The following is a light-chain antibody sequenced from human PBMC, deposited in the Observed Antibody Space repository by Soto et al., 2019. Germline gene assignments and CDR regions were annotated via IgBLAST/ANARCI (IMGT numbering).Light chain of an antibody. CDR2: GAS. J-gene: IGKJ4*01. CDR1: QSVSSN. CDR3: QQSNDWPLT. Sequence: KVMTQYPATRSLSPGERATLSWRASQSVSSNLAWYQQKHGQAPRLLIYGASTRATGIPARFSGSVSGTDGTITISSLKSEDGAVYYCQQSNDWPLTFGGGTKVDIK. V-gene: IGKV3-15*01.